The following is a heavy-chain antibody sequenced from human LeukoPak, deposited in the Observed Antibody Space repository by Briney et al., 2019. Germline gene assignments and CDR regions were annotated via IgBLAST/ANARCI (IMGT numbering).Heavy chain of an antibody. CDR3: ARGSSYARGSGFDY. CDR1: GYIFTNYY. Sequence: ASVKVSCKTSGYIFTNYYIHWVRQAPGQGLECMGIINPNGGSASYAQKFQGRVTMTRATSTSTVYMEVSSLRSEDTAVYYCARGSSYARGSGFDYWGQGTLVSVSS. CDR2: INPNGGSA. V-gene: IGHV1-46*01. D-gene: IGHD2-2*01. J-gene: IGHJ4*02.